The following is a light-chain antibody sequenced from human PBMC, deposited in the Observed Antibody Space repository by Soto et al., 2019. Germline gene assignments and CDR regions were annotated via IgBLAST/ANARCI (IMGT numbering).Light chain of an antibody. CDR2: GAS. V-gene: IGKV3-20*01. CDR3: QQYGTSRWT. Sequence: EIVLTQSPGTLSLSPGERATLSCWASQSVSSSYLAWYQQKPGQAPRLLIYGASSRATGTPDRFSGSGSGTDFTRTISRLEPEDFAVYYCQQYGTSRWTFGQGTKVEIK. CDR1: QSVSSSY. J-gene: IGKJ1*01.